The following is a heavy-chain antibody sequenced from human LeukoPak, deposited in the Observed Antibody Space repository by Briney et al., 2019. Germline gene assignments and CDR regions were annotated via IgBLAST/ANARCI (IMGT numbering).Heavy chain of an antibody. D-gene: IGHD1-7*01. CDR1: GYTFTGYY. Sequence: ASVKVSCKASGYTFTGYYMHWVRQAPGQGLEWMGWINPNSGGTNYAQKFQGRVTVTRDTSISTAYMELSRLRSDDTAVYYCARVGITGTRTDFDYWGQGTLVTVSS. V-gene: IGHV1-2*02. CDR2: INPNSGGT. CDR3: ARVGITGTRTDFDY. J-gene: IGHJ4*02.